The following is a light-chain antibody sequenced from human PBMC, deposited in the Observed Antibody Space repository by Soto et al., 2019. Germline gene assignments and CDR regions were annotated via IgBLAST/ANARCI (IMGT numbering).Light chain of an antibody. CDR1: QGISSY. CDR3: QQLNSYPRT. CDR2: AAS. Sequence: DIQLTQSPSFLSASVGDRITITSRASQGISSYLAWYQQKPGKAPKLLIYAASTLQSGVPSRFSGSGSGTEFTLTISSLQPEDFAVYYCQQLNSYPRTFGQGTKVDIK. V-gene: IGKV1-9*01. J-gene: IGKJ1*01.